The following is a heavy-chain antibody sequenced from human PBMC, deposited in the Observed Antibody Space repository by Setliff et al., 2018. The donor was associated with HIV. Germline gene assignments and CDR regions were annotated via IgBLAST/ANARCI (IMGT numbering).Heavy chain of an antibody. CDR2: IYSDGST. CDR1: GFNFDDSA. J-gene: IGHJ4*02. V-gene: IGHV3-66*02. Sequence: PGGSLRLSCAASGFNFDDSAMSWVRQAPGKGLEWVSTIYSDGSTYHRDSVKGRFTLSRDNSKNTVYLQVGSLRPDDTAMYYCARSRPYNSALDYWGQGTLVTVSS. D-gene: IGHD6-25*01. CDR3: ARSRPYNSALDY.